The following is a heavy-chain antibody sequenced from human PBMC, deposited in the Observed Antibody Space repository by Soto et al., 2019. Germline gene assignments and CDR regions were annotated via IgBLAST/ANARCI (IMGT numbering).Heavy chain of an antibody. D-gene: IGHD5-18*01. V-gene: IGHV3-30*03. J-gene: IGHJ6*02. Sequence: GGSLRLSCAASGFTFSSYGMHWVRQAPGKGLEWVAVISYDGSNKYYADSVKGRFTISRDNSKNTLYLQMNSLRAEDTAVYYCARGAMVTKGLWYYGMDVWGQGTRVTVSS. CDR1: GFTFSSYG. CDR3: ARGAMVTKGLWYYGMDV. CDR2: ISYDGSNK.